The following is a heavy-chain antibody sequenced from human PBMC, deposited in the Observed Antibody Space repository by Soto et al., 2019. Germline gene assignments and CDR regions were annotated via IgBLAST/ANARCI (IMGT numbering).Heavy chain of an antibody. D-gene: IGHD3-3*01. CDR3: ARGGSATGTIFGVVIIQDYYYYYGMDV. CDR1: GGTFSSYA. CDR2: IIPIFGTA. Sequence: ASVKVSCKASGGTFSSYAISWVRQAPGQGLEWMGGIIPIFGTANYAQKFQGRVTITADESTSTAYMELSSLRSEDTAVYYCARGGSATGTIFGVVIIQDYYYYYGMDVCGQGTTVTVSS. J-gene: IGHJ6*02. V-gene: IGHV1-69*13.